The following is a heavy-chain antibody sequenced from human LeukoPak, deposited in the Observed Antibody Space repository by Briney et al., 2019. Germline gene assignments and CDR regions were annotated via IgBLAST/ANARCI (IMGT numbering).Heavy chain of an antibody. CDR1: GFTFSNYG. J-gene: IGHJ4*02. CDR2: INHSGST. V-gene: IGHV4-34*01. D-gene: IGHD4-11*01. CDR3: ARSKRGVRQPGDY. Sequence: GSLRLSCAAYGFTFSNYGMSWIRQPPGKGLEWIGEINHSGSTNYNPSLKSRVTISVDTSKNQFSLKLSSVTAADTAVYYCARSKRGVRQPGDYWGQGTLVTVSS.